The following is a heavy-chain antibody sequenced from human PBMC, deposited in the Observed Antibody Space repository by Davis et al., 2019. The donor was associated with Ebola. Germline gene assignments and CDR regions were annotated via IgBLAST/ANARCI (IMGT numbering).Heavy chain of an antibody. J-gene: IGHJ4*02. D-gene: IGHD6-13*01. V-gene: IGHV4-61*01. CDR1: GGSVTSGTYY. Sequence: SETLSLTCTVSGGSVTSGTYYWSWIRQPPGKGLEWIGEINHSGSTKYNPSLKSRVTISVDTSKNQFSLKLSSVTAADTAVYYCARVEAAAGVDYWGQGTLVTVSS. CDR3: ARVEAAAGVDY. CDR2: INHSGST.